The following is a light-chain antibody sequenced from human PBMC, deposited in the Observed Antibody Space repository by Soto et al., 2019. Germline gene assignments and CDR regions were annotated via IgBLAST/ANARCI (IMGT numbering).Light chain of an antibody. CDR1: QRISTY. Sequence: DIQMTQSPSSLSASVGDRVTITCRASQRISTYLTWYLQKPGKAPNLLIYAASSLQSGVPSRFSGSGSGTEFTLTISSLQPEDFGTYYCQQSYSTPITFGQGTRLEIK. CDR2: AAS. J-gene: IGKJ5*01. CDR3: QQSYSTPIT. V-gene: IGKV1-39*01.